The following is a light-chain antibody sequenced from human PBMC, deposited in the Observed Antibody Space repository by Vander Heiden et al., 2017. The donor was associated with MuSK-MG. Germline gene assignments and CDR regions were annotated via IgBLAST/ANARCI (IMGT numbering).Light chain of an antibody. CDR2: EVS. CDR1: SSDVGAYKY. CDR3: SSFTTSSLYV. V-gene: IGLV2-14*01. J-gene: IGLJ1*01. Sequence: QSALTQPASVSGSPGQSITISCTGTSSDVGAYKYVSWYQQHPGTAPNLMIFEVSNRPSGVSTRFSGSKSGNTASLTISGLQAEDEADYYCSSFTTSSLYVFGTGTRVTVL.